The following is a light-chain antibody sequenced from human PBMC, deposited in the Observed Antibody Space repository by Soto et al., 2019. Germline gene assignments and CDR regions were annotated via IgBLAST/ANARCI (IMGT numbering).Light chain of an antibody. V-gene: IGKV3-20*01. Sequence: DIVLTQSPGTLSLSPGERATLSCRASQSVSSDYLAWYQQKPGRAPRPLIYATSSRATGIPDRFSGSGSGTDFTLTISSLEPEDFAVYFCQQYNTSPWTCGQGTTVEIK. CDR1: QSVSSDY. CDR3: QQYNTSPWT. CDR2: ATS. J-gene: IGKJ1*01.